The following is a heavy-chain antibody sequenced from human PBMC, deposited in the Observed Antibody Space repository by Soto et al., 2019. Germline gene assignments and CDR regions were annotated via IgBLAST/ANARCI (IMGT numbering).Heavy chain of an antibody. CDR1: GFTFSSYS. Sequence: PGGSLRLSCAASGFTFSSYSMNWVRQAPGKGLEWVSSISSSSSYIYYADSVKGRFTISRDNAKNSLYLQMNSLRAEDTAVYYCARVNYYDSSGYYLYYYYYGMDVWGQGTTVTVSS. J-gene: IGHJ6*02. CDR2: ISSSSSYI. V-gene: IGHV3-21*01. CDR3: ARVNYYDSSGYYLYYYYYGMDV. D-gene: IGHD3-22*01.